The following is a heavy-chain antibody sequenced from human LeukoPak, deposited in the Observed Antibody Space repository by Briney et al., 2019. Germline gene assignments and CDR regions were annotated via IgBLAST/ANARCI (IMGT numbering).Heavy chain of an antibody. V-gene: IGHV3-23*01. CDR2: ISGSGGST. Sequence: PGGSLILSCAASGFSFSSYAMSWVRPAPGKGLEWVSGISGSGGSTSSADSVKGRFTISRDNSKNTVYLQMNSMRPEDTAVYYCAKDRGSGWSPYYFDYWGQGTLVTVSS. CDR1: GFSFSSYA. D-gene: IGHD6-19*01. J-gene: IGHJ4*02. CDR3: AKDRGSGWSPYYFDY.